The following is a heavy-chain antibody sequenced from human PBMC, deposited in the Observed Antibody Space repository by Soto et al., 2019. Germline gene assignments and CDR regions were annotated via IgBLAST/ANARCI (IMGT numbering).Heavy chain of an antibody. CDR2: ISSSGSTI. CDR3: ARANYYGSGSYYMGGYYYAGLVI. D-gene: IGHD3-10*01. CDR1: GFTFSSYE. Sequence: PGGSLRLSCAASGFTFSSYEMNWVRQAPGKGLEWVSYISSSGSTIYYADSVKGRFTISRDNAKNSLYLQMNSLRAEDTAVYYCARANYYGSGSYYMGGYYYAGLVIWGQGASLTVSS. J-gene: IGHJ6*02. V-gene: IGHV3-48*03.